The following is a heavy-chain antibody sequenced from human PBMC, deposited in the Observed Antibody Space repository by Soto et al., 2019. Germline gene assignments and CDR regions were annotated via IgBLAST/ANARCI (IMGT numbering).Heavy chain of an antibody. D-gene: IGHD4-4*01. V-gene: IGHV3-7*03. CDR1: GFTFTDFY. J-gene: IGHJ4*02. CDR3: AGWGGHDYNY. Sequence: EVQLVQSGGGLVQPGGSLRLSCVGSGFTFTDFYMNWVRQAPGKGLEWVANIRPDGSETNYVESVKGRFTTSRVNAKNSLFLQMNSLRADDTAVYYCAGWGGHDYNYWGQGILVTVSS. CDR2: IRPDGSET.